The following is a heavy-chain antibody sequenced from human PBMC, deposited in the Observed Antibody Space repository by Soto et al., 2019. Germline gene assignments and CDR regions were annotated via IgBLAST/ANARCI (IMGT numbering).Heavy chain of an antibody. V-gene: IGHV1-69*01. CDR3: ARDRVVVTAIQNDAFDI. D-gene: IGHD2-21*02. CDR1: GGTFSSYA. J-gene: IGHJ3*02. Sequence: QVQLVQSGAEVKKPGSSVKVSCKASGGTFSSYAISWVRQAPGQGLEWMGGIIPTFGTANYAQKFQGRVTITADESTSTAYMELSSLRSEDTAVYYCARDRVVVTAIQNDAFDIWGQGTMVTVSS. CDR2: IIPTFGTA.